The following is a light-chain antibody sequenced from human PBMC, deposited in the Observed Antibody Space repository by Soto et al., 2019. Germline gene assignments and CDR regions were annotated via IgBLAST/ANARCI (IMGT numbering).Light chain of an antibody. CDR2: EVS. Sequence: QSALTQPRSVSGSPGQSVTISCTGTSSDVGGYNYVSRYQQHPGKAPKLILYEVSNRPSGVSNRFSGFKSGNTASLTITGLQAEDEADYYCNSYTSSSALYVFGTGTKVTVL. V-gene: IGLV2-14*01. CDR3: NSYTSSSALYV. CDR1: SSDVGGYNY. J-gene: IGLJ1*01.